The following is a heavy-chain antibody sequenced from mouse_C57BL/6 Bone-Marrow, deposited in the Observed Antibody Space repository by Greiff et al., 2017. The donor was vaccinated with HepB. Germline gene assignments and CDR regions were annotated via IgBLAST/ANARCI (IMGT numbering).Heavy chain of an antibody. CDR3: ARFGTDYAMDY. Sequence: EVQLQQSGPVLVKPGASVKMSCKASGYTFTDYYMNWVKQSHGKSLEWIGVINPYNGGTSYNQKFKGKATLTVDKSSSTAYMELNSLTSEDSAVYYCARFGTDYAMDYWGQGNSVTVSS. CDR2: INPYNGGT. D-gene: IGHD3-3*01. J-gene: IGHJ4*01. V-gene: IGHV1-19*01. CDR1: GYTFTDYY.